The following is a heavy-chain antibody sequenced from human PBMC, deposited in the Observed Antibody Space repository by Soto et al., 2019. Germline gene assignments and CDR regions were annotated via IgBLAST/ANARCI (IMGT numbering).Heavy chain of an antibody. CDR3: AKPGAEEYYDSSGFYYGAFDI. CDR1: GFTFSSYA. V-gene: IGHV3-23*01. Sequence: EVQLLESGGGLVQPGGSLRLSCAASGFTFSSYAMSWVRQAPGKGLEWVSALTNSGDSTYYADSVKGRLTISRDNSKNTLYLQMNSLRAEDTAVYYCAKPGAEEYYDSSGFYYGAFDIWGQGTMVTVSS. CDR2: LTNSGDST. D-gene: IGHD3-22*01. J-gene: IGHJ3*02.